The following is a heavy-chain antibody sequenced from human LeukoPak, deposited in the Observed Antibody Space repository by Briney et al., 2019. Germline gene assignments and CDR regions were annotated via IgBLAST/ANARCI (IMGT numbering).Heavy chain of an antibody. V-gene: IGHV3-23*01. CDR1: GFTFSSYA. Sequence: GXXLRLSCAASGFTFSSYAMSWVRQAPGKGLEWVSAISGSGGSTYYADSVKGRFTISRDNSKNTLYLQMNSLRAEGTAVYYCAKDRVGARYYFDYWGQGTLVTVSS. D-gene: IGHD1-26*01. J-gene: IGHJ4*02. CDR3: AKDRVGARYYFDY. CDR2: ISGSGGST.